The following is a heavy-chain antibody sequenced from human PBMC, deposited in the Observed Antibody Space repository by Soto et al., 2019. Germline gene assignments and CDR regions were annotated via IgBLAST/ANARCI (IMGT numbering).Heavy chain of an antibody. CDR3: ARSLFAAVAGYYFDY. Sequence: QVQLVQSGAEVKKPGASVKVSCKASGYTFTSYGISWVRQAPGQGLEWMGWISAYSGNTNYAQKLQGRVTMTTDTSTSTAYMELRSLRSDDTAVYYCARSLFAAVAGYYFDYWGQGTLVTVSS. D-gene: IGHD6-19*01. V-gene: IGHV1-18*01. J-gene: IGHJ4*02. CDR1: GYTFTSYG. CDR2: ISAYSGNT.